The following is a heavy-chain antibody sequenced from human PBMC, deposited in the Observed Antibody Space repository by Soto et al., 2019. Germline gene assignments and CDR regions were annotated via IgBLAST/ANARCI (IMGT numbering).Heavy chain of an antibody. D-gene: IGHD3-16*01. CDR3: AREVPSDSVYNWFDP. Sequence: GGSLRLSCAASGFTFSSYWMSWVRQAPGKGLEWVANIKQDGSEKYYVDSVKGRFTISRDNAKNSLYLQMNSLRAEDTAVYYCAREVPSDSVYNWFDPWGQGTLVTVSS. V-gene: IGHV3-7*03. J-gene: IGHJ5*02. CDR2: IKQDGSEK. CDR1: GFTFSSYW.